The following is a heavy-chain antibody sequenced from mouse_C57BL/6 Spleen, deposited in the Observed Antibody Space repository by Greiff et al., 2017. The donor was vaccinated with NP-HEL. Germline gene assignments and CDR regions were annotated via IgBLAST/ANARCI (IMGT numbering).Heavy chain of an antibody. CDR2: IYPGSGST. V-gene: IGHV1-55*01. Sequence: QVHVKQPGAELVKPGASVKMSCKASGYTFTSYWITWVKQRPGQGLEWIGDIYPGSGSTNYNEKFKSKATLTVDTSSSTAYMQLSSLTSEDSAVYYCARGLLLRYQPDYWGQGTTLTVSS. J-gene: IGHJ2*01. D-gene: IGHD1-1*01. CDR1: GYTFTSYW. CDR3: ARGLLLRYQPDY.